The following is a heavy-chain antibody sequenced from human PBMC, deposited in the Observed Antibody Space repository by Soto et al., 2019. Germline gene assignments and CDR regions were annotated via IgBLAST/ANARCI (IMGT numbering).Heavy chain of an antibody. CDR2: ISAYNGNT. CDR3: ARGHIVVVQDAQGYYYYGMDV. CDR1: GYTFTSYG. J-gene: IGHJ6*02. D-gene: IGHD2-2*01. V-gene: IGHV1-18*04. Sequence: ASVKVSCKASGYTFTSYGISWVRQAPGQGLEWMGWISAYNGNTNYAQKLQGRVTMTTDTSTSTAYMELRSLRSDDTAVYYCARGHIVVVQDAQGYYYYGMDVWGQGTTVTVSS.